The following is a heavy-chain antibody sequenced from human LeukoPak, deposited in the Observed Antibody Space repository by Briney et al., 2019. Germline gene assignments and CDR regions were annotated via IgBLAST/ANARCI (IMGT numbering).Heavy chain of an antibody. CDR2: IRSKTYDGTT. J-gene: IGHJ3*02. V-gene: IGHV3-49*04. Sequence: GGSLRLSCTASGFTFGDYSMNWVRQPPGKGLEWVGSIRSKTYDGTTEYAASVKGRFAISRDDSKSIAYLQMNSLKTEDTAVYYCTRDALRGSGLFSGDAFDIWGQGTVVTVSS. D-gene: IGHD5-12*01. CDR1: GFTFGDYS. CDR3: TRDALRGSGLFSGDAFDI.